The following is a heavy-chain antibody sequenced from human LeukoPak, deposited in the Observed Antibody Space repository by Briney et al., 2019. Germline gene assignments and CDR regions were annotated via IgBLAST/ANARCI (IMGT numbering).Heavy chain of an antibody. Sequence: PGRSLRLSCAAAGFTFTNYAMHWVRQAPGKGLEWVSIISYGGSEKYYADSVKGRFTISRDNSRNTLYLQMNSLRPEDTAVYYCARGREAGNRRLAGDDYWGQGTLVIVSS. CDR2: ISYGGSEK. V-gene: IGHV3-30*01. J-gene: IGHJ4*02. D-gene: IGHD3-10*01. CDR1: GFTFTNYA. CDR3: ARGREAGNRRLAGDDY.